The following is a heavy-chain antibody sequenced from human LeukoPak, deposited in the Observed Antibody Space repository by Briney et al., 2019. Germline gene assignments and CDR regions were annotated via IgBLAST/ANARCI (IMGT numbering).Heavy chain of an antibody. CDR3: ARDVVVPAAMRRGGVDY. D-gene: IGHD2-2*01. Sequence: GGSLRLSCAASGFTFSSYAMSWVRQAPGKGLEWVSAISGSGGSTYYADSVKGRFTISRDNSKNTLYLQMNSLRAEDTAVYYCARDVVVPAAMRRGGVDYWGRGTLVTVSS. CDR1: GFTFSSYA. J-gene: IGHJ4*02. V-gene: IGHV3-23*01. CDR2: ISGSGGST.